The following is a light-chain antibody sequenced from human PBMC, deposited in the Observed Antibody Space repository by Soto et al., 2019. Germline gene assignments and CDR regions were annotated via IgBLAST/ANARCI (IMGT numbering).Light chain of an antibody. CDR3: LQSYSTPLT. CDR2: AAS. CDR1: QSISSY. Sequence: DIQMPQSPSSLSASVGDRFTITCRASQSISSYLNWYQQKPGKAPKLLIYAASSLQSGVPSRFSGSGAGTDFTINISSLQPEDFATYYCLQSYSTPLTFGGGTKVEIK. V-gene: IGKV1-39*01. J-gene: IGKJ4*01.